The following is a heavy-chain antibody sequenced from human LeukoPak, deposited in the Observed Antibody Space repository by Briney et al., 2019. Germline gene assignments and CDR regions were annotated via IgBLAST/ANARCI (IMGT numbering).Heavy chain of an antibody. CDR2: ISWNSGSI. Sequence: PGRSLRLSCAASGFTFDDYAMHWVRQAPGKGLEWVSGISWNSGSIGYADSVKGRLTISRDNAKNSLYLQMNSLRAEDTALYYCAKDKYSSSSGLFDYWGQGTLVTVSS. J-gene: IGHJ4*02. CDR3: AKDKYSSSSGLFDY. CDR1: GFTFDDYA. D-gene: IGHD6-6*01. V-gene: IGHV3-9*01.